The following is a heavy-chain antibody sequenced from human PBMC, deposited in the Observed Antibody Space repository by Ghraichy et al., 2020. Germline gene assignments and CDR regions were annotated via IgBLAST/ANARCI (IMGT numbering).Heavy chain of an antibody. CDR2: TYYRAKWFN. V-gene: IGHV6-1*01. CDR1: GDSVSSNRAA. CDR3: TRGAPDYYGMDV. J-gene: IGHJ6*02. Sequence: SQTLSLTCAISGDSVSSNRAAWNWIRQSSSGGLEWLGRTYYRAKWFNDYAVSVISRITVKPDTSKNQFSLQLNSVTPEDTAVYYCTRGAPDYYGMDVWGQGTTVTVSS.